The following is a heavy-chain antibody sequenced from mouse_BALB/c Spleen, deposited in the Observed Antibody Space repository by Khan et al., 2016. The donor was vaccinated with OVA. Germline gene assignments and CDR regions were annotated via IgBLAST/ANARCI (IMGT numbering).Heavy chain of an antibody. J-gene: IGHJ4*01. V-gene: IGHV1-7*01. CDR3: ARRLPPYYYAMDY. D-gene: IGHD3-2*02. Sequence: VQLQQSGAELAKPGASVKMSCKASGYTFTNYWMHWVKQRPGQGLEWIGYINPSTYYTEYNQMFKDKATLTADKSSSTAYIQLRSLTSEDSAVYYCARRLPPYYYAMDYWGQGTSVTVSS. CDR1: GYTFTNYW. CDR2: INPSTYYT.